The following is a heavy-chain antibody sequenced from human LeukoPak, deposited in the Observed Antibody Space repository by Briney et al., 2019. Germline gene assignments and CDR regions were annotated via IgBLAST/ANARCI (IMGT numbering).Heavy chain of an antibody. CDR2: IYYSGST. CDR1: GGSISSYY. Sequence: SETLSLTCTVSGGSISSYYWSWIRQPPGKGLEWIGYIYYSGSTNYNPSLKSRVTISVDTSKNQFSLKLSSVTAADTAVYYCARAIAEGNIAAAGVPYYYYYIDVWGKGTTVTVSS. V-gene: IGHV4-59*01. D-gene: IGHD6-13*01. J-gene: IGHJ6*03. CDR3: ARAIAEGNIAAAGVPYYYYYIDV.